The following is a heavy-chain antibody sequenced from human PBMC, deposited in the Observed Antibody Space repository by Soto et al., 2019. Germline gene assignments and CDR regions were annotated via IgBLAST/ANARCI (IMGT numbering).Heavy chain of an antibody. J-gene: IGHJ4*02. D-gene: IGHD2-2*01. Sequence: QLQLQESGPGLVKPSETLSLTCTVSGVSVSSSSYYWGWGRQPPGKGLEWIGRIYYSGSTYYNPSLKSRVTISVDTSKHQFSLKLSYVTAAYTAVYYCARHEVIPQDMVVVPAAMNYWGQGTLVTVSS. CDR2: IYYSGST. CDR1: GVSVSSSSYY. CDR3: ARHEVIPQDMVVVPAAMNY. V-gene: IGHV4-39*01.